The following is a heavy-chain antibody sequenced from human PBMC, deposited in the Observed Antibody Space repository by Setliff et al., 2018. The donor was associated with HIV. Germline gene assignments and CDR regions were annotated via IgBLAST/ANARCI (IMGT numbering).Heavy chain of an antibody. D-gene: IGHD3-22*01. CDR2: IYHNGIT. Sequence: SQTLSLTCAVSGDSVTSRNWWSWVRQAPGKGLDWIGEIYHNGITNYNPPLKSRLIMSLDKSKNEISLKLSSVTAADTAAYYCARGGDYYDSTGARAGFDFWGQGTMVTVSS. V-gene: IGHV4-4*02. J-gene: IGHJ3*01. CDR1: GDSVTSRNW. CDR3: ARGGDYYDSTGARAGFDF.